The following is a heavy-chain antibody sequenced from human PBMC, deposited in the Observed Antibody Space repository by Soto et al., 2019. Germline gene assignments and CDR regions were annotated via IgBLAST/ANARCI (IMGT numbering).Heavy chain of an antibody. CDR2: ISSDGGRT. Sequence: GGSLRLSCSASGFTFSSYGMHWVRQAPGKGLEYLSGISSDGGRTYYADSVKGGFTISRDNSKNTLYLQMSSLRPEDTAVYYCVKGPALYDSSAFDSWGQGTLVTVSS. J-gene: IGHJ4*02. CDR3: VKGPALYDSSAFDS. V-gene: IGHV3-64D*06. D-gene: IGHD3-22*01. CDR1: GFTFSSYG.